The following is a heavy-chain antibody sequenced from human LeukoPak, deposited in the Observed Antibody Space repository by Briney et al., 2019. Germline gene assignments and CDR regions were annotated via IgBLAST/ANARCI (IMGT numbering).Heavy chain of an antibody. J-gene: IGHJ4*02. CDR1: GGTLSSYA. CDR3: ARGVVRGVISRYYFDY. CDR2: IIPILGIA. D-gene: IGHD3-10*01. V-gene: IGHV1-69*04. Sequence: GASVKVSCKASGGTLSSYAISSVRQSPGQGFEWMGRIIPILGIANYAQKFQGRVTITADKSTSTAYMELSSLRSEDTAVYYCARGVVRGVISRYYFDYWGQGTLVTVSS.